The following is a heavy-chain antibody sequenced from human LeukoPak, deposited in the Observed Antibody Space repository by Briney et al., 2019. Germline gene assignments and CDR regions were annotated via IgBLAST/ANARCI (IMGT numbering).Heavy chain of an antibody. CDR3: ARHGDYYDSSGPLDY. J-gene: IGHJ4*02. Sequence: SETLSLTCTVSGGSISSSSYYWGWIRQPPGKGLEWIGSIYYSGSTYYNPSLESRVTISVDTSKNQFSLKLSSVTAADTAVYYCARHGDYYDSSGPLDYWGQGTLVTVSS. D-gene: IGHD3-22*01. V-gene: IGHV4-39*01. CDR1: GGSISSSSYY. CDR2: IYYSGST.